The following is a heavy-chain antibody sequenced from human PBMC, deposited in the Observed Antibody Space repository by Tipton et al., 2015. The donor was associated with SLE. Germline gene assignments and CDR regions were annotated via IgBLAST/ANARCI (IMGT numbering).Heavy chain of an antibody. CDR3: ARVSYSSSWYDRDNWFDP. CDR2: ISSSSSYT. V-gene: IGHV3-11*05. CDR1: GFTFSSND. D-gene: IGHD6-13*01. Sequence: SLRLSCAASGFTFSSNDLYWIRQAPGKGLEWVSYISSSSSYTNYADSVKGRFTISRDNAKNSLYLQMNSLRAEDTAVYYCARVSYSSSWYDRDNWFDPWGQGTLVTVSS. J-gene: IGHJ5*02.